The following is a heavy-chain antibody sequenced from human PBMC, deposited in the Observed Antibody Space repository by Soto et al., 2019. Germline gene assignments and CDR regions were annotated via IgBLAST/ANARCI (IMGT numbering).Heavy chain of an antibody. CDR3: ARGYSSSWSNWFDP. CDR2: ISAYNGNT. D-gene: IGHD6-13*01. J-gene: IGHJ5*02. V-gene: IGHV1-18*01. CDR1: GYTFTSYG. Sequence: GASVKVSCKASGYTFTSYGISWVRQAPGQGLEWMGWISAYNGNTNYAQKLQGRVTMTADTSTSTAYMELRSLRSDDTAVYYCARGYSSSWSNWFDPWGQGTLVTVSS.